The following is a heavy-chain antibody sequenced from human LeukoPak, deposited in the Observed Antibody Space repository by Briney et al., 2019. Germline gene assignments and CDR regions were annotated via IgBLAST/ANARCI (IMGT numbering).Heavy chain of an antibody. CDR3: ARLSKGRYFDYIFDY. D-gene: IGHD3-9*01. V-gene: IGHV4-39*01. J-gene: IGHJ4*02. CDR2: IYYTGST. CDR1: GGSVSSSTYY. Sequence: SETLSLTCTVSGGSVSSSTYYWGWVRQPPGKGLEWIGNIYYTGSTYYNASPRSRVILSVDTSKNQFSLKMTSVTAADTAVYYCARLSKGRYFDYIFDYWGQGALVTVSS.